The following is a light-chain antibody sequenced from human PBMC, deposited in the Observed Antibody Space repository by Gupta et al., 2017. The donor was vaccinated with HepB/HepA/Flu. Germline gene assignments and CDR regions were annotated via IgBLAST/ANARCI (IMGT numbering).Light chain of an antibody. CDR1: TGAVTSGHF. V-gene: IGLV7-46*01. J-gene: IGLJ3*02. CDR2: DTI. CDR3: MLSHSGGWV. Sequence: QAVVTQEPSLTVSPGGTVTLTCASSTGAVTSGHFPSWFQQQPGQAPRTLIYDTINKPSWTPARFSGSLLGGKAALTLSAAQPEDEAEYCCMLSHSGGWVFGGGTKLTVL.